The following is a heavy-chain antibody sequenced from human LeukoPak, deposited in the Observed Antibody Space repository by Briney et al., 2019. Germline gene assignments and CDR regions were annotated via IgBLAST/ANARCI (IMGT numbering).Heavy chain of an antibody. D-gene: IGHD5-12*01. CDR3: ARGNSGYGEHYYYYMDV. CDR1: GYTFTNYG. V-gene: IGHV1-18*01. Sequence: ASVKVSCKASGYTFTNYGISWIRQAPGQGLEWMGWISAYHGSTNYAQKLLGRVTMTTDTSTSTAYMELRSLRSDDTAVYYCARGNSGYGEHYYYYMDVWGKGTTVTVSS. CDR2: ISAYHGST. J-gene: IGHJ6*03.